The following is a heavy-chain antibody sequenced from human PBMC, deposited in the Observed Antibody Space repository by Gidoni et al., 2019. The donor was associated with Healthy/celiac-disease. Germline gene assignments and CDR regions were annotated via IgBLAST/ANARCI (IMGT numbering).Heavy chain of an antibody. CDR3: AREDGSGSYSLYYYYYGMDV. Sequence: EVQLVSSGGGLVQPGGSLSLSCPASGFPFSSYDMNWVRQAPGKGLEWVSYMSSSGSTIYYADSVKGRFTISRDNAKNSLYLQMNSLRAEDTAVYYCAREDGSGSYSLYYYYYGMDVWGQGTTVTVSS. J-gene: IGHJ6*02. V-gene: IGHV3-48*03. CDR2: MSSSGSTI. D-gene: IGHD3-10*01. CDR1: GFPFSSYD.